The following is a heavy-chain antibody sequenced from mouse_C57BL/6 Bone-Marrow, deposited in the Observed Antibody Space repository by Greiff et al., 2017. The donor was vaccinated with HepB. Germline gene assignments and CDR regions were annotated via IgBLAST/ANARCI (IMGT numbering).Heavy chain of an antibody. CDR2: IYPRDGST. CDR3: ARSDSYYDCSFHFDY. J-gene: IGHJ2*01. CDR1: GYTFTDHT. V-gene: IGHV1-78*01. D-gene: IGHD1-1*01. Sequence: QVQLQQSDAELVKPGASVKISCKVSGYTFTDHTIHWMKQRPEQGLEWIGYIYPRDGSTKYNEKFKGKATLTADKSSSTAYMQLKSLTSKASAVYFCARSDSYYDCSFHFDYWGQGTTLTVSS.